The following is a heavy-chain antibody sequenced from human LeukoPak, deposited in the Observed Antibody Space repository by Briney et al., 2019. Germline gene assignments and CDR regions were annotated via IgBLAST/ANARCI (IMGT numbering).Heavy chain of an antibody. J-gene: IGHJ5*02. CDR1: GYTFTSYY. CDR2: INPSGGST. V-gene: IGHV1-46*01. CDR3: ARDPVIMITFGGLIVRGNWFDP. Sequence: AASVKVSSKASGYTFTSYYMHWVRQAPGQGLEWMGIINPSGGSTSYAQKFQGRVTMTRDTSTSTVYMELRSLRSDDTAVYYCARDPVIMITFGGLIVRGNWFDPWGQGTLVTVSS. D-gene: IGHD3-16*02.